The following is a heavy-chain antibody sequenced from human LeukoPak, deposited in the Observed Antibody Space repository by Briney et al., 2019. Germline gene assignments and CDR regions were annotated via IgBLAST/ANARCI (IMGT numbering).Heavy chain of an antibody. D-gene: IGHD6-13*01. Sequence: ASVKVSCKASGYTFTSYGISWVRQAPGQGLEWMGWISPYNGDTNYAQKLQGRVTMTTDTSTTTAFMELRSLRSDDTAVYYCVVVWYSSSWYAAFDIWGQGTMVTVSS. J-gene: IGHJ3*02. CDR2: ISPYNGDT. CDR3: VVVWYSSSWYAAFDI. V-gene: IGHV1-18*01. CDR1: GYTFTSYG.